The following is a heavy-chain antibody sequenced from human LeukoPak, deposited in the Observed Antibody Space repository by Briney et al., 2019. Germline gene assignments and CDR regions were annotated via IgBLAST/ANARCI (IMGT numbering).Heavy chain of an antibody. Sequence: SQTLSLTCTVSGGSISSGGYYWSWIRQHPGKGLEWIGYIYYSGSTNYNPSLKSRVTISVDTSKNQFSLKLSSVTAADTAVYYCARRWGSGYWNWFDPWGQGTLVTVSS. D-gene: IGHD3-22*01. CDR2: IYYSGST. CDR1: GGSISSGGYY. CDR3: ARRWGSGYWNWFDP. J-gene: IGHJ5*02. V-gene: IGHV4-30-4*08.